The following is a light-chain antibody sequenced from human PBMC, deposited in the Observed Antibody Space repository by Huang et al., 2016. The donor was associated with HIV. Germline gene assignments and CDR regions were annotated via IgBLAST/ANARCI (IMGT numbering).Light chain of an antibody. CDR3: QQCYSSAYT. CDR2: QAS. CDR1: QSIGTW. V-gene: IGKV1-5*03. Sequence: DIQMTQSPSTLSASVGDRVTITCRASQSIGTWLAWYRQNPGEAPKLLISQASSLQSGVPSRFSGSGSGIQFTLTSRALRFDDFATYYCQQCYSSAYTFGQGTKLESK. J-gene: IGKJ2*01.